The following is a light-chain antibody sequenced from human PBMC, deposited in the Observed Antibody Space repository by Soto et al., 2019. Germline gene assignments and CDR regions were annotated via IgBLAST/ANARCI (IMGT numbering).Light chain of an antibody. CDR3: NSYRTVSTYV. CDR1: SSDIGGYNF. CDR2: DVS. Sequence: QSALTQPASVSGSPGQSITISCTGTSSDIGGYNFVSWYQHHPGKAPKLLIHDVSNRPSGVSSRFSGSKSGNTASLTISGLQAEDEADYYCNSYRTVSTYVFGTETNFTVL. J-gene: IGLJ1*01. V-gene: IGLV2-14*03.